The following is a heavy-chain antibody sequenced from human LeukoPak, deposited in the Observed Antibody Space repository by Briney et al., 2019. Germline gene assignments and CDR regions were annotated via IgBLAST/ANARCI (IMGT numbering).Heavy chain of an antibody. V-gene: IGHV1-8*01. CDR1: RYTFTSYD. CDR3: AREIFGVVIISGDY. CDR2: MNPNSGNT. D-gene: IGHD3-3*01. Sequence: ASVKVSCKASRYTFTSYDINWVRQATGQGLEWMGWMNPNSGNTGYAQKFQGRVTMTRNTSISTAYMELSSLRSEDTAVYYCAREIFGVVIISGDYWGQGTLVTVSS. J-gene: IGHJ4*02.